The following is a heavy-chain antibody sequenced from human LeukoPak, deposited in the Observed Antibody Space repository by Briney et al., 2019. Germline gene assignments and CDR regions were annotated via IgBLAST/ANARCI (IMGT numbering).Heavy chain of an antibody. Sequence: PGGSLRLSCAASGFTFSSYAMSWVHQAPGKGLEWVSAISGSGDSTSYADSVKGRFTISRVNSKNTLYLQMNSLRAEDTAVYYCTKDRLLGYSSGWYRSDYWGQGTLVTVSS. CDR1: GFTFSSYA. J-gene: IGHJ4*02. V-gene: IGHV3-23*01. CDR2: ISGSGDST. CDR3: TKDRLLGYSSGWYRSDY. D-gene: IGHD6-19*01.